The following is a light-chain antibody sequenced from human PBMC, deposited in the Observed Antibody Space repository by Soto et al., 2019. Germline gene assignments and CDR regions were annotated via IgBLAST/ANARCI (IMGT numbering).Light chain of an antibody. CDR1: QIVSSSY. Sequence: DIVLTQSPGTLSLSPGERATLSCRATQIVSSSYLAWYQQKPGQAPRLLVHGASSRVTGIPDRFSGSGSGTDFTLTISRLEPEDFAVYYCQQYGSSPYTFGQGTNLEIK. V-gene: IGKV3-20*01. CDR2: GAS. CDR3: QQYGSSPYT. J-gene: IGKJ2*01.